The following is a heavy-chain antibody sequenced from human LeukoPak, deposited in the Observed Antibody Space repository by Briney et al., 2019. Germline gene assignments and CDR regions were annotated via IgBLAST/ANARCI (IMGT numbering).Heavy chain of an antibody. D-gene: IGHD3-10*01. CDR3: ARVLLGSWDWFDP. V-gene: IGHV3-74*01. J-gene: IGHJ5*02. CDR2: INPDGSTT. Sequence: GGSLRLSCAASKFTFSSYWMHWVRQAPGKGLVWVSRINPDGSTTNYADSVKGRFTISRDNAKNTVYLQMNSLRAEDTAVYYCARVLLGSWDWFDPWGQGTLVTVSS. CDR1: KFTFSSYW.